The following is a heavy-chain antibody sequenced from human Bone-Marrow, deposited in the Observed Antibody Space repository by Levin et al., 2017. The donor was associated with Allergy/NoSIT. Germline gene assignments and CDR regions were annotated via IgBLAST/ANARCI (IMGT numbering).Heavy chain of an antibody. V-gene: IGHV3-23*01. CDR3: AKGYDNSEFFR. CDR1: GFTFIANA. CDR2: ISGSGDNT. J-gene: IGHJ4*02. Sequence: GGSLRLSCAASGFTFIANAMRWVRQVPGKGLEWVSYISGSGDNTYYADSVKGRFTISRDNSKSTVYLQMNSLRAEDTAVYYCAKGYDNSEFFRWGQGTLVTVSS. D-gene: IGHD3-22*01.